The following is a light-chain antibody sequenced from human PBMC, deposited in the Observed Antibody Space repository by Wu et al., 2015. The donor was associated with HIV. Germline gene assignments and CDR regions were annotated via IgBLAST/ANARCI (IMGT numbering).Light chain of an antibody. CDR2: AAS. J-gene: IGKJ3*01. V-gene: IGKV1-17*01. Sequence: DIQMTQSPSSLSASVGDRVTITCRASQSIGNYLNWYQQKPGRAPKRLIYAASSLQSGVPSRFSGSGSGTEFTLTISSLQPEDFATYYCLQHNTYPPTFGPGTKVDIK. CDR1: QSIGNY. CDR3: LQHNTYPPT.